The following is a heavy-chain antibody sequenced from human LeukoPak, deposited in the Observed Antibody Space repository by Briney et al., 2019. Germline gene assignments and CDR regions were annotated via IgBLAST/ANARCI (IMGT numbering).Heavy chain of an antibody. CDR1: GGSISSYY. V-gene: IGHV4-59*08. CDR3: ARLSIVGATNFDY. CDR2: IYYSGST. J-gene: IGHJ4*02. Sequence: SETLSLTCTVSGGSISSYYWSWIRQPPGKGLEWIGYIYYSGSTTYKPSLKSRVTISVDTSKNQFSLKLSSVTAADTAVYNCARLSIVGATNFDYWGQGTLVTVSS. D-gene: IGHD1-26*01.